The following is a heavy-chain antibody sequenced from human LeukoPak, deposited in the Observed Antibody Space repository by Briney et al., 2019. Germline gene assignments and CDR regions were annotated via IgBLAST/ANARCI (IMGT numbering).Heavy chain of an antibody. CDR1: GFTVSDNY. CDR3: ARDRTYCGVNCFSRGMDV. J-gene: IGHJ6*02. D-gene: IGHD2-21*02. CDR2: IKSDGRT. Sequence: GGSLRLSCAASGFTVSDNYMTWVRRAPGEGLEWVSLIKSDGRTYFADSVEGRFTISRDNSKNTFYLQMTSLRAVDTAVYYCARDRTYCGVNCFSRGMDVWGQGTTVIVSS. V-gene: IGHV3-66*01.